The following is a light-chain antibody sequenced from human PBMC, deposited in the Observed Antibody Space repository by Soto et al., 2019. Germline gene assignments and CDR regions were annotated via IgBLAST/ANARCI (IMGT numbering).Light chain of an antibody. CDR1: SSDVGGYNY. CDR3: SSYAGIFYV. V-gene: IGLV2-8*01. Sequence: QSALTQPASASGSPGQSVTISCTGTSSDVGGYNYVSWYQQHPGKAPKLMIYEVSKRPSGVPDRFSGSKSGNTASLTVSGLQAEDEADYYCSSYAGIFYVFGTGTKVTVL. CDR2: EVS. J-gene: IGLJ1*01.